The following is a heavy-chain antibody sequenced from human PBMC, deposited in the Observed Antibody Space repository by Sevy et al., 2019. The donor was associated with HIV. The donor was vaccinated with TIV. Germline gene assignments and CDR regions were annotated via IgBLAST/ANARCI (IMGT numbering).Heavy chain of an antibody. V-gene: IGHV3-33*01. CDR2: IWYDGSNK. CDR1: GFTFSSYG. J-gene: IGHJ6*02. D-gene: IGHD2-21*02. CDR3: ARESSLVGVTAHLSRSYGMDV. Sequence: GGSLRLSCAASGFTFSSYGMHWVRQAPGKGLEWVAVIWYDGSNKYYADSVKGRFTISRDNSKNTLYLQMNSLRAEDTAVYYCARESSLVGVTAHLSRSYGMDVWGQGTTVTVSS.